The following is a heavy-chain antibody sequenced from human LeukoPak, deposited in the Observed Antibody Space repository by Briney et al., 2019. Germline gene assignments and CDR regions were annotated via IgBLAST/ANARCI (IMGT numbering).Heavy chain of an antibody. Sequence: GGSLRLSCAASGFTFNTYWMTWVRQAPGRGLEWVANIKHDGSEKNYADSVKGRFTISRDNAKNSLYLQMNSLRAEDTAVYYCARDKIEAAVSGSLFDHWGQGTLVTVSS. CDR1: GFTFNTYW. J-gene: IGHJ5*02. D-gene: IGHD6-13*01. V-gene: IGHV3-7*01. CDR3: ARDKIEAAVSGSLFDH. CDR2: IKHDGSEK.